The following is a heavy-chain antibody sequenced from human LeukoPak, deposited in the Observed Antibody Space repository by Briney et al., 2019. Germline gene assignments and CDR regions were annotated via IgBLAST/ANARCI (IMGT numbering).Heavy chain of an antibody. D-gene: IGHD1-26*01. Sequence: SQTLSLTCVISGDTVSSKSGAWNWIRQSPSRGLEWLGRTYYRSEWFNDYEESVKSRIIINADTSKNQISLQLKSVSPEDTAVYYCASEQWGSFHHWGQGTLVFVSS. CDR1: GDTVSSKSGA. V-gene: IGHV6-1*01. CDR2: TYYRSEWFN. CDR3: ASEQWGSFHH. J-gene: IGHJ1*01.